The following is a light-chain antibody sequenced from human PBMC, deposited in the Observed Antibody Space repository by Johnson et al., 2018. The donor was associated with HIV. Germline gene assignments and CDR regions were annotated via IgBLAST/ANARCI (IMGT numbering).Light chain of an antibody. Sequence: QSVLTQPPSVSAAPGQKVTISCSGSSSNIGNNFVSWYQVLPGTAPKLLIYKDNERPSGIPDRFSGSKSGTSATLGITGLQTGDEADYYCGTWGSSLSAGGVFGTGTKVTVL. CDR2: KDN. J-gene: IGLJ1*01. CDR1: SSNIGNNF. CDR3: GTWGSSLSAGGV. V-gene: IGLV1-51*02.